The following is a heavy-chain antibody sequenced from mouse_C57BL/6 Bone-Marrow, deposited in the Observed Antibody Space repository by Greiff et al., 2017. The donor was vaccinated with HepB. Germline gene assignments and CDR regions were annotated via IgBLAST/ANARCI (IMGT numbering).Heavy chain of an antibody. CDR2: IYPGDGDT. J-gene: IGHJ2*01. Sequence: VQLPQSGPELVQPGASVTISCKASGYAFSSSWMNWVKQGPGKGLEWIGRIYPGDGDTNYNGKFKGKATLTADKSSSTAYMQLSSLTSEDSAVYFCARSHDGSSWDYWGQGTTLTVSS. V-gene: IGHV1-82*01. CDR3: ARSHDGSSWDY. CDR1: GYAFSSSW. D-gene: IGHD1-1*01.